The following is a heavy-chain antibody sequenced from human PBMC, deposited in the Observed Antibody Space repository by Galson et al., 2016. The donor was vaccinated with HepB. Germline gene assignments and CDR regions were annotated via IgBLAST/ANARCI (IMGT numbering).Heavy chain of an antibody. V-gene: IGHV3-30*18. CDR3: AKDHGDYGDYVPDS. D-gene: IGHD4-17*01. Sequence: SLRLSCAASGFSFGSYGMHWLRQAPGKGLGWLAVISYDGGSTYYGGSVKGRFTISRDNSKSTLFLQMDSLRAEDTGVYFCAKDHGDYGDYVPDSWGQGALVTVSS. CDR2: ISYDGGST. J-gene: IGHJ5*01. CDR1: GFSFGSYG.